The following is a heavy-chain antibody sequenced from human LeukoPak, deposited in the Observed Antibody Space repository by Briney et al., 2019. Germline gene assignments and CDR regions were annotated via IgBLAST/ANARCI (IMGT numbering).Heavy chain of an antibody. CDR2: IYSGGST. CDR3: AREGGVAEFDY. D-gene: IGHD3-16*01. J-gene: IGHJ4*02. Sequence: GGSLRLSCAASGFAVSSNYMSWVRQAPGKGLEWVSVIYSGGSTYYADSVKGRFTISRDNSKNTLYLQMNSLRAEDTAVYYCAREGGVAEFDYWGQGTLVTVSS. V-gene: IGHV3-53*01. CDR1: GFAVSSNY.